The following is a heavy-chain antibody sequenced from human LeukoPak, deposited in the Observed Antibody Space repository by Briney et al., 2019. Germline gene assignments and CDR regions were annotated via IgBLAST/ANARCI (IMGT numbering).Heavy chain of an antibody. CDR1: GGTFSSYA. D-gene: IGHD5-18*01. V-gene: IGHV1-69*04. J-gene: IGHJ4*02. Sequence: PVKVSCKASGGTFSSYAISWVRQAPGQGLEWMGRIIPILGIANYAQKFQGRVTITADKSTSTAYMELSSLRSEDTAVYYCARDRGYSYGYRIDYWGQGTLVTVSS. CDR3: ARDRGYSYGYRIDY. CDR2: IIPILGIA.